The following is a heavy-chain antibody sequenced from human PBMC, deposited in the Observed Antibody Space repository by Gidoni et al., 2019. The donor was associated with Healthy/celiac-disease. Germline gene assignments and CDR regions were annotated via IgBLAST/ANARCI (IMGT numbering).Heavy chain of an antibody. CDR2: TYDRSKWYN. CDR3: ARDPLDYGGNPYYFDY. D-gene: IGHD4-17*01. V-gene: IGHV6-1*01. J-gene: IGHJ4*02. Sequence: QVQLQQSGPGLVKPSQTLSLTCAISGDSVSSNSAAWNWIRQSPSRGLEWMGRTYDRSKWYNDYAVSVKSRITINPDTSKNQFSLQLNSVTPEDTAVYYCARDPLDYGGNPYYFDYWGQGTLVTVSS. CDR1: GDSVSSNSAA.